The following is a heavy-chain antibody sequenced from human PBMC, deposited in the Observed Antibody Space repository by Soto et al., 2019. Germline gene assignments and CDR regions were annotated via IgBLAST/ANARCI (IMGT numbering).Heavy chain of an antibody. CDR3: ASYCSGGSCPNWFDP. CDR2: ISYAGSNK. V-gene: IGHV3-30-3*01. D-gene: IGHD2-15*01. J-gene: IGHJ5*02. Sequence: QVQLVESGGGVVQPGRSLRLSCAASGFTFSSYAMHWVRQAPGKGLEWVAVISYAGSNKYYADSVKGRFTISRDNSKNTLYLQMNSLRAEDTAVYYCASYCSGGSCPNWFDPWGQGTLVTVSS. CDR1: GFTFSSYA.